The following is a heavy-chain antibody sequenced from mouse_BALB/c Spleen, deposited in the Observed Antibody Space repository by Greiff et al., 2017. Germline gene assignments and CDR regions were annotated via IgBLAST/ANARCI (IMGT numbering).Heavy chain of an antibody. CDR1: GFTFTDYY. CDR2: IRNKANGYTT. V-gene: IGHV7-3*02. J-gene: IGHJ2*01. CDR3: ARDIEDYFDY. Sequence: EVKLMESGGGLVQPGGSLRLSCATSGFTFTDYYMSWVRQPPGKALEWLGFIRNKANGYTTEYSASVKGRFTISRDNSQSILYLQMNTLRAEDSATYYCARDIEDYFDYWGQGTTLTVSS.